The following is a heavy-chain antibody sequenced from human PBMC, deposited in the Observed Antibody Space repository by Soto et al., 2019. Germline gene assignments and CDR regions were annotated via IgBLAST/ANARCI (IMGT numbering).Heavy chain of an antibody. V-gene: IGHV1-69*12. CDR1: GGTFSSYA. Sequence: QVQLVQSGAEVKKSGSSVKVSCKASGGTFSSYAISWVRQAPGQGLEWMGGIIPIFGTANYAQKFQGRVTITADESTSTAYMELSSLRSEDTAVYYCAREGDGYNGDYYYGMDVWGQGTTVTVSS. CDR3: AREGDGYNGDYYYGMDV. CDR2: IIPIFGTA. J-gene: IGHJ6*02. D-gene: IGHD5-12*01.